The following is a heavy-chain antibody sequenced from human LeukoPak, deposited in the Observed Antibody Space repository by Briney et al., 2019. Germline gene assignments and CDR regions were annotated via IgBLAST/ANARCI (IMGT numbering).Heavy chain of an antibody. CDR2: IYYSGST. CDR1: GGSISSYY. Sequence: PSETLSLTCTVSGGSISSYYWSWIRQPPGKGLEWIGYIYYSGSTNYNPSLKSRVTISVDTSKNQFSLKLSSVTAADTAVYYCARGGYSYGLFDYWGQGTLVTVSS. D-gene: IGHD5-18*01. J-gene: IGHJ4*02. V-gene: IGHV4-59*01. CDR3: ARGGYSYGLFDY.